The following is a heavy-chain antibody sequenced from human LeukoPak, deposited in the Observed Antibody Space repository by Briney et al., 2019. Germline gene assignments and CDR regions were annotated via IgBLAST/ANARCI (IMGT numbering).Heavy chain of an antibody. CDR2: INPNSGGT. J-gene: IGHJ5*02. Sequence: ASVKVSCKASGYTFTGYYMHWVRQAPGQGLEWMGWINPNSGGTNYAQKFQGRVTMTRDTSISTAYMELSRLRSDDTAVYYCARSSSSANWFDPWGQGTLVTVSS. V-gene: IGHV1-2*02. D-gene: IGHD6-13*01. CDR3: ARSSSSANWFDP. CDR1: GYTFTGYY.